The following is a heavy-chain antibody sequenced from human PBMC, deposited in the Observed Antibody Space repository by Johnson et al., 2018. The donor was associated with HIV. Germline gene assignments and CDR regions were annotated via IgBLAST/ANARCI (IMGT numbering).Heavy chain of an antibody. CDR3: AIPTVVVLPHGAFDI. CDR2: ISFDGSNK. CDR1: GFIVSFNS. Sequence: QVQLVESGGGLIQPGGSLRLSCAASGFIVSFNSMHWVRQAPGKGLEWVAVISFDGSNKYYADSVKGRFTISRDNSRNTLYLQMNSLRTDDSAVYYGAIPTVVVLPHGAFDIWGPATMVTVSS. J-gene: IGHJ3*02. D-gene: IGHD2-2*01. V-gene: IGHV3-30*04.